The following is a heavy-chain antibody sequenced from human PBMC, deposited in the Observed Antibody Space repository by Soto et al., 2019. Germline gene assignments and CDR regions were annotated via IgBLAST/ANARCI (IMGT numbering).Heavy chain of an antibody. CDR1: GFTVTGSGFAVSSNY. J-gene: IGHJ6*02. Sequence: PGGSLRLSCAGSGFTVTGSGFAVSSNYMSWVRQAPGKGLEWVSVIYSSGTTYYADSVKGRSTISRDSSKSTVFLQMNSLRAEDTPVYYCARGSEYSNGSYYYAMGVWRQGTTVTVSS. V-gene: IGHV3-53*01. CDR3: ARGSEYSNGSYYYAMGV. CDR2: IYSSGTT. D-gene: IGHD5-18*01.